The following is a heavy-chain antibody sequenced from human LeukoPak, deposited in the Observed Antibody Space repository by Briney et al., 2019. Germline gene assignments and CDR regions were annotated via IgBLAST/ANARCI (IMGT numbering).Heavy chain of an antibody. V-gene: IGHV5-51*01. CDR1: GYSFTSYW. CDR2: IYPGDSDT. CDR3: ARNYCSGGSCYSVRDWFDP. Sequence: GESLKISCKGSGYSFTSYWIGWVRQMPGKGLEWMGIIYPGDSDTRYSPSFQGQVTIPADKSISTAYLQWSSLKASDTAMYYCARNYCSGGSCYSVRDWFDPWGQGTLVTVSS. J-gene: IGHJ5*02. D-gene: IGHD2-15*01.